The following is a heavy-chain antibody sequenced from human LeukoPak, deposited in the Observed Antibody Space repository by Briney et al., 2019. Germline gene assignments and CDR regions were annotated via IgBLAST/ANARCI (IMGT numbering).Heavy chain of an antibody. CDR2: IYYSGST. V-gene: IGHV4-39*07. D-gene: IGHD3/OR15-3a*01. CDR3: ARRGTGGPFNP. J-gene: IGHJ5*02. CDR1: GGSISSSSYY. Sequence: SETLSLTCTVSGGSISSSSYYWGWIRQPPGKGLEWIGSIYYSGSTYYNPSLKSRVTISVDTSKNQFSLKLSSVTAADTAVYYCARRGTGGPFNPWGQGTLVTVSS.